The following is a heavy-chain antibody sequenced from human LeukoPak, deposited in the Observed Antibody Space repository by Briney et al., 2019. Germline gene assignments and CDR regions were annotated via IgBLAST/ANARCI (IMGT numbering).Heavy chain of an antibody. CDR1: GGSISSGSYY. D-gene: IGHD2-2*01. CDR3: ARDLVVVVPVANENYYYYMDV. J-gene: IGHJ6*03. V-gene: IGHV4-61*02. Sequence: PSETLSLTCTVSGGSISSGSYYWSWIRQPAGKGLEWIGRIYTSGSTHYNPSLKSRVPISVATSKNQFSLKLSSVTAADTAVYYCARDLVVVVPVANENYYYYMDVWGKGTTVTVSS. CDR2: IYTSGST.